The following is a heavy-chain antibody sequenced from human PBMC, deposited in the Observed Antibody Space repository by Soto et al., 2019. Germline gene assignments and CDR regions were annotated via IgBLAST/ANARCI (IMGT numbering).Heavy chain of an antibody. CDR2: ISGSGGST. Sequence: EVQLLESGGGLVQPGGSLRLSCAASGFTFSSYAMSWVRQAPGKGLEWVSSISGSGGSTYYADSVKGRFTVSRDNSKNTLYLQMSSLRAEDTAVYYCAKVTLAAAESNWFDPWGKGPLVTVSS. V-gene: IGHV3-23*01. D-gene: IGHD6-13*01. CDR3: AKVTLAAAESNWFDP. CDR1: GFTFSSYA. J-gene: IGHJ5*02.